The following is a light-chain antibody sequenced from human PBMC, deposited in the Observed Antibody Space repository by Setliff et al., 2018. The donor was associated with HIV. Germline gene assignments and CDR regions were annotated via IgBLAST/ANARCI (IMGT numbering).Light chain of an antibody. Sequence: ALAQPASVSGSPGQSITISCTGTSSDVGRYNLVSWYQQHPGRAPKLMIYQATKRPSGVSNRFSGSKSGNTASLTISGLQAEDEADYYCCSNTGSNTYVFGTGTKVTVL. CDR1: SSDVGRYNL. J-gene: IGLJ1*01. CDR2: QAT. CDR3: CSNTGSNTYV. V-gene: IGLV2-23*01.